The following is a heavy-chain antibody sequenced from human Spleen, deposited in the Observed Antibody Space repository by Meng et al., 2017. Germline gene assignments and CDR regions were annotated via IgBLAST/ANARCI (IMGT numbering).Heavy chain of an antibody. CDR2: IYHTGPT. J-gene: IGHJ4*02. Sequence: SETLSLTCRVSGGSISRNSYYWGWIRQPPGKGLEWIGSIYHTGPTYYNPSLQGRVSISVDTSNNQFSLRLTSVTAADTAVYYCAREYMSFDHLGSNGFGYWGQGTLVTVSS. CDR3: AREYMSFDHLGSNGFGY. D-gene: IGHD3-16*01. CDR1: GGSISRNSYY. V-gene: IGHV4-39*07.